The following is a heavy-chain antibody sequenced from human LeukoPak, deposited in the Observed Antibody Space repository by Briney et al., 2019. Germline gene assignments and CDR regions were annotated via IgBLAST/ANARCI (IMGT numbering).Heavy chain of an antibody. D-gene: IGHD3-10*01. V-gene: IGHV3-7*01. CDR1: GFTFSSYS. CDR2: IKQDGSEK. CDR3: ASHPRGVIIGGVDY. J-gene: IGHJ4*02. Sequence: GGSLRLSCAASGFTFSSYSMNWVRQAPGKGLEWVANIKQDGSEKYYVDSVKGRFTISRDNAKNSLYLQMNSLRAEDTAVYYCASHPRGVIIGGVDYWGQGTLVTVSS.